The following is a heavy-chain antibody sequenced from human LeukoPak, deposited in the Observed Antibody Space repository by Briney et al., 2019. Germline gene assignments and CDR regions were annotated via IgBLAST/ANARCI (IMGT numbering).Heavy chain of an antibody. D-gene: IGHD3-22*01. V-gene: IGHV3-23*01. J-gene: IGHJ4*02. CDR1: GFTFSSYA. CDR3: AKSTPTYYYDSSGYYRPRPFDY. Sequence: GGSLRLSCAASGFTFSSYAMSWVRQAPGKGLEWVSAISGSGGRTYYADSVKGRFTISRDNSKNTLYLQMNSLRAEHTAVYYCAKSTPTYYYDSSGYYRPRPFDYWGQGTLVTVSS. CDR2: ISGSGGRT.